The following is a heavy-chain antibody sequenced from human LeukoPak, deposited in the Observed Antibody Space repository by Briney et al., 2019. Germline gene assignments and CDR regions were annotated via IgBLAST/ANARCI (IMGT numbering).Heavy chain of an antibody. CDR3: ARGSSPWGRGALKGYGMDV. J-gene: IGHJ6*02. Sequence: PSQTLSLTCTVSGGSISSGDYYWSWIRQPPGKGLEWIGYIYHSGSTYYNPSLKSRVTISVDRSKNQFSLKLSSVTAADTAVYYCARGSSPWGRGALKGYGMDVWGQGTTVTVSS. CDR2: IYHSGST. CDR1: GGSISSGDYY. D-gene: IGHD3-10*01. V-gene: IGHV4-30-2*01.